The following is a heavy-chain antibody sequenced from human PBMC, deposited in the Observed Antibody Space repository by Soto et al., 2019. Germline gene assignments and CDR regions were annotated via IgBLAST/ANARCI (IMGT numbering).Heavy chain of an antibody. CDR2: ISAYNGNT. V-gene: IGHV1-18*01. Sequence: ASVKVSCKASGYTFTSYGISWVRQAPGQGLEWMGWISAYNGNTNYAQKFQGRVTITRDTSASTAYMELSRLRSEDTAVYYCAKSYGLLTDAFDIWGQGTMVTVSS. CDR1: GYTFTSYG. D-gene: IGHD5-18*01. CDR3: AKSYGLLTDAFDI. J-gene: IGHJ3*02.